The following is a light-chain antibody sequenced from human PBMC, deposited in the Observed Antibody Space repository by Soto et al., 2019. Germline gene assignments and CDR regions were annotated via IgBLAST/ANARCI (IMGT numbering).Light chain of an antibody. V-gene: IGKV3-20*01. Sequence: EIVLTQSAATLSLSLGERATLSCRASQTVGGRYLAWFQQKPGQTPRLLIYGASTRAAGVPDRFSGSGSGTDFSLTINRLXXXXXXVXYXLQYVSSPWTFGQGTKVEV. CDR2: GAS. J-gene: IGKJ1*01. CDR1: QTVGGRY. CDR3: LQYVSSPWT.